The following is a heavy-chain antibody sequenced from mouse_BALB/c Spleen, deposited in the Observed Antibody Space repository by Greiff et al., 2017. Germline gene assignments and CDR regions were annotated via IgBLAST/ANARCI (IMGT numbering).Heavy chain of an antibody. CDR3: ARGDTTVVAEYYFDY. V-gene: IGHV2-9*02. Sequence: VQLQESGPGLVAPSQSLSITCTVSGFSLTSYGVHWVRQPPGKGLEWLGVIWAGGSTNYNSALMSRLSISKDNSKSQVFLKMNSLQTDDTAMYYCARGDTTVVAEYYFDYWGQGTTLTVSS. CDR1: GFSLTSYG. J-gene: IGHJ2*01. D-gene: IGHD1-1*01. CDR2: IWAGGST.